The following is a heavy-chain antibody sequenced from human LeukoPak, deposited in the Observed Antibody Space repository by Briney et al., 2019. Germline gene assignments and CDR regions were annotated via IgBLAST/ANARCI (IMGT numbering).Heavy chain of an antibody. CDR2: IYYSGST. CDR1: IRSNIIQY. V-gene: IGHV4-59*08. J-gene: IGHJ4*02. Sequence: SETLSLTCTVSIRSNIIQYGLCTPQPPGKGLEWIGYIYYSGSTNYNPSLKSRVSISLDTSKTQFSLKLSSVTAADTAVYYCARLCKAYGGLQWLRNWGQRTLVTVSS. D-gene: IGHD4-23*01. CDR3: ARLCKAYGGLQWLRN.